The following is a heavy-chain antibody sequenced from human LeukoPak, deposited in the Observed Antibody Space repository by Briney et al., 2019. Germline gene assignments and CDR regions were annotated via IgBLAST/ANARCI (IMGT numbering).Heavy chain of an antibody. CDR1: GFTFSSYA. CDR3: ARDGLQAYYDSSGFFDY. D-gene: IGHD3-22*01. V-gene: IGHV3-21*01. J-gene: IGHJ4*02. CDR2: ISGSSSFI. Sequence: GGSLRLSCAASGFTFSSYAMNWVRQAPGKGLEWVSSISGSSSFISYADSMQGRFTISRDNARNSLYLQMNSLRAEDTAVYYCARDGLQAYYDSSGFFDYWGQGTLVTVSS.